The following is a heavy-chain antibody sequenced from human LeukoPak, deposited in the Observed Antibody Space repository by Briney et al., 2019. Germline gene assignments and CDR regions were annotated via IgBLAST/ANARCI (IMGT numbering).Heavy chain of an antibody. D-gene: IGHD4-23*01. CDR1: EFTFSSYS. Sequence: GGSLRLSCAASEFTFSSYSMSWVRQAPGKGLEWVSYISSTASSIYYADSVKGRFTISRDNAKSSLYLQMNSLRAEDTAVYYCARDVTYHGGDWFDPWGQGTLVTVSS. V-gene: IGHV3-48*04. CDR2: ISSTASSI. J-gene: IGHJ5*02. CDR3: ARDVTYHGGDWFDP.